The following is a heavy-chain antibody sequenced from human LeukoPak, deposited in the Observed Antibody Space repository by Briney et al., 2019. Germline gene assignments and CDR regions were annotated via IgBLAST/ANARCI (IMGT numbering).Heavy chain of an antibody. D-gene: IGHD3-10*01. V-gene: IGHV3-23*01. Sequence: GGSLRLSCAASGFTFSSYAMSWVRQAPGKGLEWGSSISGSGGSTYYADSVKGRFTISRDNSKNTLYLQMNSLRAEDTAVYYCAKVQILWFGEFYFDYWGQGTLVTVSS. CDR2: ISGSGGST. CDR3: AKVQILWFGEFYFDY. J-gene: IGHJ4*02. CDR1: GFTFSSYA.